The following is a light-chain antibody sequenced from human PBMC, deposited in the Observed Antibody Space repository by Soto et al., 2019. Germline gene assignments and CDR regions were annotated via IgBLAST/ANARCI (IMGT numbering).Light chain of an antibody. CDR1: ESVSSSF. J-gene: IGKJ4*01. CDR2: GAS. CDR3: QQYGSSPLT. Sequence: EIVLTQSPGTLSLSPGERATLSCRASESVSSSFLTWYQQKPGQDPRLLIYGASSRATGIPDRFSGSGSGTDFPLTISRLEPEDVAVYYCQQYGSSPLTFGGGTKVEIK. V-gene: IGKV3-20*01.